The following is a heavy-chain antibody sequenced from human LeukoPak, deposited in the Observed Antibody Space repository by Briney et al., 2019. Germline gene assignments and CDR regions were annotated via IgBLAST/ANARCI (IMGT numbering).Heavy chain of an antibody. J-gene: IGHJ4*02. CDR2: ISSCSSYI. CDR3: ARVLTARFTGGVY. CDR1: GFTFSSYS. Sequence: AGGSLRLSCAASGFTFSSYSMNWVRQAPGKGLEWVSSISSCSSYIYYADSVKGRFTISRDNAKNSLYLQMNSLRAEDTAVYYCARVLTARFTGGVYWGQGTLVTVSS. V-gene: IGHV3-21*01. D-gene: IGHD6-6*01.